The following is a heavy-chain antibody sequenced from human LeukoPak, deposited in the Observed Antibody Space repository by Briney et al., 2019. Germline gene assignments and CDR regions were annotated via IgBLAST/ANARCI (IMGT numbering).Heavy chain of an antibody. J-gene: IGHJ4*02. CDR2: ISYDGSNK. CDR3: AKANYFDY. Sequence: GGSLRLSCAASGLTFSSYGMHWVRQAPGKGLEWVAVISYDGSNKYYADSVKGRFTISRDNSKNTLYLQMNSLRAEDTAVDYCAKANYFDYWGQGTLVTVSS. V-gene: IGHV3-30*18. CDR1: GLTFSSYG.